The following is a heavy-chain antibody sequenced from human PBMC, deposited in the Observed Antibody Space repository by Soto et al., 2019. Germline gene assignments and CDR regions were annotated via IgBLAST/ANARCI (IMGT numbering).Heavy chain of an antibody. CDR2: ISGSGGST. D-gene: IGHD3-10*01. CDR3: ANAYFYGSGSYRAFDP. CDR1: GFTFSSYA. V-gene: IGHV3-23*01. J-gene: IGHJ5*02. Sequence: GGSLRLSCAASGFTFSSYAMSWVRQAPGKGLEWVSAISGSGGSTYYADSVKGRFTISRDNSKNTLYLQMNSLRAEDTAVYYCANAYFYGSGSYRAFDPWGQGTLVTVSS.